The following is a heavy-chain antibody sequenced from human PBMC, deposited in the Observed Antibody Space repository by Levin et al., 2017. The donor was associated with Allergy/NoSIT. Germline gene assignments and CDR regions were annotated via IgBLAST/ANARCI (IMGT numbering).Heavy chain of an antibody. CDR3: ARARVRSPYGMDV. CDR2: IWYDGSNK. Sequence: GGSLRLSCAASGFTFSSYGMHWVRQAPGKGLEWVAVIWYDGSNKYYADSVKGRFTISRDNSKNTLYLQMNSLRAEDTAVYYCARARVRSPYGMDVWGQGTTVTVSS. J-gene: IGHJ6*02. V-gene: IGHV3-33*01. CDR1: GFTFSSYG. D-gene: IGHD1-26*01.